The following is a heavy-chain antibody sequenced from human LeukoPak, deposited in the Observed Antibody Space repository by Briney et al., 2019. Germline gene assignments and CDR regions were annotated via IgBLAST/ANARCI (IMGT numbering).Heavy chain of an antibody. Sequence: GGSLRLSCAASGITFSSYWMCWVRQAPGKGLEWVANIKQDGSEKYYVDSVKGRFTISRDNAKNSLYLQMNSLRAEDTAVYYCARGIGVVPASDYYMDVWGKGTTVTVSS. D-gene: IGHD2-2*01. V-gene: IGHV3-7*04. CDR2: IKQDGSEK. CDR3: ARGIGVVPASDYYMDV. J-gene: IGHJ6*03. CDR1: GITFSSYW.